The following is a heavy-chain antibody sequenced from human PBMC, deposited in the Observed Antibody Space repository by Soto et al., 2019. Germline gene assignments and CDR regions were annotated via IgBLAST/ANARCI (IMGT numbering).Heavy chain of an antibody. V-gene: IGHV3-33*01. D-gene: IGHD6-6*01. CDR1: GFTFSSYG. J-gene: IGHJ4*02. Sequence: RLSCAASGFTFSSYGMHWVRQAPGKGLEWVAVIWYDGSNKYYADSVKGRFTISRDNSKNTLYLQMNSLRAEDTAVYYCARDGPHSSIAARASFEYWGKGTLVTVSS. CDR2: IWYDGSNK. CDR3: ARDGPHSSIAARASFEY.